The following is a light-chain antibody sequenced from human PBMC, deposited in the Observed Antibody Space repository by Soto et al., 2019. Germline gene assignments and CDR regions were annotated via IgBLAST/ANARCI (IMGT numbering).Light chain of an antibody. CDR2: GAS. CDR1: QSVSSTS. J-gene: IGKJ1*01. Sequence: EIVLTQSPGTLSLSPGERATLSCRASQSVSSTSLAWYQQKPGQAPRVLIYGASNRPTGIPDRFSGSGSGTDFTLIISRLGPEDFAVYYCQQYGRSPTFGQGTKVDIK. CDR3: QQYGRSPT. V-gene: IGKV3-20*01.